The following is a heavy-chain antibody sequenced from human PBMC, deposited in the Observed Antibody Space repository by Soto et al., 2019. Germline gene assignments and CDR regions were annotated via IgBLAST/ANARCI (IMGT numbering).Heavy chain of an antibody. CDR1: GYTFTSYG. J-gene: IGHJ6*01. D-gene: IGHD1-26*01. V-gene: IGHV1-18*01. Sequence: ASGKVSCKASGYTFTSYGISWVRQAPGQGLEWMGWISAYNGNTNYAQKLQGRVTMTTDTSTSTAYMELRSLRSDDTAVYYCARVNRGSYYYYGMDVWGQGTTVTVSS. CDR3: ARVNRGSYYYYGMDV. CDR2: ISAYNGNT.